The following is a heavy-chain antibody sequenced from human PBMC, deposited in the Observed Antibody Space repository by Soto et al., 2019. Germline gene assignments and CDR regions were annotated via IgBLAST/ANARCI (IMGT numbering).Heavy chain of an antibody. CDR3: AKSSQSWNYYYFLMDV. D-gene: IGHD3-3*01. CDR1: GFTFSNYA. V-gene: IGHV3-23*01. J-gene: IGHJ6*02. Sequence: GGSLRLSCAASGFTFSNYAMSWVRQAPGKGLEWVSGIIDSGGRTYYSDSVKGRFTISRDNSKNTLYLQMNRLRAEDTAVYYCAKSSQSWNYYYFLMDVWGHGITVTVSS. CDR2: IIDSGGRT.